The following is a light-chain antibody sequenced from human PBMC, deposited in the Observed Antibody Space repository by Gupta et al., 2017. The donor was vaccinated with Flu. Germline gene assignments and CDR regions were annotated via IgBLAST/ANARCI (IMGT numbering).Light chain of an antibody. CDR1: SSDVGIYHR. J-gene: IGLJ3*02. Sequence: SVTISCAGTSSDVGIYHRVSWYQQPPGTAPKLIISEVHSRPSGVPDRLSGSKSGNTASLTISGLQAEDEADYYCSSYTNDDTWVFGGGTKLTVL. V-gene: IGLV2-18*02. CDR3: SSYTNDDTWV. CDR2: EVH.